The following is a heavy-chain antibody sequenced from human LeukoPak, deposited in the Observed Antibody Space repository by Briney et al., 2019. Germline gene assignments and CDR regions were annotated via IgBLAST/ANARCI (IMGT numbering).Heavy chain of an antibody. V-gene: IGHV3-72*01. CDR3: VRGYNSFDI. D-gene: IGHD5-24*01. Sequence: GGSVRLSCAASGFTLSDHYMDWVRQAPGKGLEWVGRSTNKANNHATIYAASVKGRFTLSRDDSKNSLYLQMDSLKTEDTAVYYCVRGYNSFDIWGQGTMVAVSS. CDR1: GFTLSDHY. CDR2: STNKANNHAT. J-gene: IGHJ3*02.